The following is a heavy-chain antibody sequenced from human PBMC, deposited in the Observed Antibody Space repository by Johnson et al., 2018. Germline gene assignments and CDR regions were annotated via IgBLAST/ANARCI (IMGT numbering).Heavy chain of an antibody. V-gene: IGHV4-39*07. D-gene: IGHD3-3*01. CDR3: ATTIRLRFLGWVEGKAYMDV. CDR1: GGSISSSSYY. J-gene: IGHJ6*03. CDR2: IYYSGST. Sequence: QVQLQESGPGLVKPSETLSLTCTVSGGSISSSSYYWGWIRQPPGKGLEWIGSIYYSGSTYYNPSLKSRVTISVDTSKNQFSLKLGSVTAADTAVYYCATTIRLRFLGWVEGKAYMDVWGKGTTVTVSS.